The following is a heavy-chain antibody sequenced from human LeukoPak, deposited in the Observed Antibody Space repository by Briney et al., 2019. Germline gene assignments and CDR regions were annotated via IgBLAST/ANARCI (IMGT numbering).Heavy chain of an antibody. J-gene: IGHJ4*02. CDR2: IKRDESEK. CDR3: ARDPDYYYGSSAL. Sequence: GGSLRLSCVASGFTFDSHWMSWVRQAPGNGLEWVANIKRDESEKYYVDSVKGRFTISRDNAKNALYLEMNSLRVDDTAVYYCARDPDYYYGSSALWGQGTLVTVSS. CDR1: GFTFDSHW. V-gene: IGHV3-7*04. D-gene: IGHD3-22*01.